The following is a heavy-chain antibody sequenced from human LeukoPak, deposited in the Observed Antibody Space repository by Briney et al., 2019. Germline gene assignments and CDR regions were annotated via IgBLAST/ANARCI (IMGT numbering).Heavy chain of an antibody. V-gene: IGHV4-4*07. CDR3: ARIMSVGAGSGWFDP. CDR2: IHTSGST. J-gene: IGHJ5*02. CDR1: GGSLSDYY. Sequence: SETLPLTCSVSGGSLSDYYWTWIRQPAGKGLDWIGRIHTSGSTNYRPSLKSRVSMSIVRSKSQFTLRLRSVTTADMAVYYCARIMSVGAGSGWFDPWGQGILVTVSS. D-gene: IGHD1-26*01.